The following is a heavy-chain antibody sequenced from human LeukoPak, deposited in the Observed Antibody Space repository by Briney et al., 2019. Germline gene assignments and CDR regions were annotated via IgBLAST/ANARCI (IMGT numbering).Heavy chain of an antibody. CDR2: IYSDGRT. Sequence: GGSLRLSCAASGFTVSSNYMSWVRQAPGKGPEWVSVIYSDGRTHYADSVKGRFTISRDNSKNTLYLETNSLRAEDTAVYYCATWRGSGSYGGYFDYWGQGTLVTVSS. CDR3: ATWRGSGSYGGYFDY. V-gene: IGHV3-53*01. J-gene: IGHJ4*02. CDR1: GFTVSSNY. D-gene: IGHD3-10*01.